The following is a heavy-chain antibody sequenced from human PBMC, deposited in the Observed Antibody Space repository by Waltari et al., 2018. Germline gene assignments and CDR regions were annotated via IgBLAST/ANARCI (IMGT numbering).Heavy chain of an antibody. CDR2: INAGNGNT. CDR1: GYTFTSYA. Sequence: QVQLVQSGAEVKKPGASVTVSCKASGYTFTSYAMHWVRQAPGQRLEWMGWINAGNGNTKYSQKFQGRVTITRDTSASTAYMELSSLRSEDTAVYYCARGLYPDYYGMDVWGQGTTVTVSS. V-gene: IGHV1-3*01. J-gene: IGHJ6*02. CDR3: ARGLYPDYYGMDV. D-gene: IGHD3-16*01.